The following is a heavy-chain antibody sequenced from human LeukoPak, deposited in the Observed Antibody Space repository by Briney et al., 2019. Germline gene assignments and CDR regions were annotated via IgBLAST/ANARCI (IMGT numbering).Heavy chain of an antibody. CDR2: INPNSGGT. CDR3: ASADDTLTGYLYY. Sequence: ASVKVSCKASGYTFTGYYMHWVRQAPGQGLEWMGWINPNSGGTNYAQKFQGRVTMTRDTSISTAYMELSRLRSDDTAVYYCASADDTLTGYLYYWGQGTLVTVSS. V-gene: IGHV1-2*02. CDR1: GYTFTGYY. D-gene: IGHD3-9*01. J-gene: IGHJ4*02.